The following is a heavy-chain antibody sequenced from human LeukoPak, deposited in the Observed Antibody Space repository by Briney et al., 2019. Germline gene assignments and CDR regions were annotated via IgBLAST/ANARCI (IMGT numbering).Heavy chain of an antibody. CDR1: GGSISSGGYS. V-gene: IGHV4-30-2*01. CDR2: IYHSGST. Sequence: NPSETPSLTCAVSGGSISSGGYSWSWIRQPPGKGLEWIGYIYHSGSTYYNPSLKSRVTISVDRSNNQFSLKLSSVTAADTAVYYCALSVAGRNWFDPWGQGTLVTVSS. D-gene: IGHD3-10*01. CDR3: ALSVAGRNWFDP. J-gene: IGHJ5*02.